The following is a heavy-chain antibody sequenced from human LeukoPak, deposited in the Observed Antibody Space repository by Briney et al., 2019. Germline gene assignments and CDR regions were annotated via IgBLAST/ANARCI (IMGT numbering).Heavy chain of an antibody. CDR2: IFYTENT. D-gene: IGHD5-18*01. CDR1: GGSIRSSSYY. V-gene: IGHV4-39*02. Sequence: SETLSLTCTVSGGSIRSSSYYWGWIRQPPGKGLEWIGSIFYTENTYYNPSLESRVTISVDTSKNLFSLKLNSVTAADTAIYYCARRGDAATGGFDSWGQGTLVTVSS. J-gene: IGHJ4*02. CDR3: ARRGDAATGGFDS.